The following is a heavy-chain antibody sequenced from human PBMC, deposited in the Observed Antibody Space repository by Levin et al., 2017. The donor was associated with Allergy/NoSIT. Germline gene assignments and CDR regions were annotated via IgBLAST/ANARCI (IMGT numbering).Heavy chain of an antibody. CDR3: VRATTRRLWSYFDY. J-gene: IGHJ4*02. V-gene: IGHV1-2*02. D-gene: IGHD5-18*01. Sequence: ASVKVSCKASGYTFTGYYMHWVRQAPGQGLEWMGWINPNSGGTNYAQKFQGRVTMTRDTSISTAYMELSRLRSDDTAVYYCVRATTRRLWSYFDYWGQGTLVTVSS. CDR2: INPNSGGT. CDR1: GYTFTGYY.